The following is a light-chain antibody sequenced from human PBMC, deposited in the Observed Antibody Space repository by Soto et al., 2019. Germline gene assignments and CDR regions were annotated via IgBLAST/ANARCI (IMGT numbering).Light chain of an antibody. CDR2: GAT. V-gene: IGKV3D-15*01. CDR1: QGIGSY. CDR3: QQYNNWPLT. J-gene: IGKJ4*01. Sequence: EIVMTQSPATLSVSPGERATLSCRASQGIGSYLAWYQQKPGQPPRLLIYGATTRATGIPARFSGSGSGTEFTLTISSLQSEDFAVYYCQQYNNWPLTFGGGTKVDIK.